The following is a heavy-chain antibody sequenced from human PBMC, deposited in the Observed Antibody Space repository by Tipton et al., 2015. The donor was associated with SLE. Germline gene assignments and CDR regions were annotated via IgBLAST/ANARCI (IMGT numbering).Heavy chain of an antibody. J-gene: IGHJ6*02. CDR3: ARDILTGYPYGMDV. CDR1: GFSVRSNY. Sequence: GSLRLSCAASGFSVRSNYMNWVRQAPGKGLEWVSVIYSAGSTHFADSVKGRFTISRDNSKNTLYLQMNSLRAEDTAVYYCARDILTGYPYGMDVWGQGTTVTVSS. D-gene: IGHD3-9*01. V-gene: IGHV3-53*05. CDR2: IYSAGST.